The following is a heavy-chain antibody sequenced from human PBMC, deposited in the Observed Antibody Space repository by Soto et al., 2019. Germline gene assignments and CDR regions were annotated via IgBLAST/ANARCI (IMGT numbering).Heavy chain of an antibody. D-gene: IGHD2-8*01. CDR2: IKQDGSEK. V-gene: IGHV3-7*05. CDR1: GFNFISYW. J-gene: IGHJ6*02. Sequence: GGLHRLSWGASGFNFISYWMSWVIQAPGKGLEWVTNIKQDGSEKYYVDSVKGRFTISSDNAKNSLYLQMNSLRAEDTAVYYCARESIVLMVYAIPPTYYYYGMDVWGQGTTVTVSS. CDR3: ARESIVLMVYAIPPTYYYYGMDV.